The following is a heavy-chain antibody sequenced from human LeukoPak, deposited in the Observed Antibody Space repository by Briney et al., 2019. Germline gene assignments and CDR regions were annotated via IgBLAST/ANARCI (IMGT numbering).Heavy chain of an antibody. V-gene: IGHV1-8*01. CDR3: ARFPKWGGTYSYYYYYYGMDV. CDR2: MNPNSGNT. J-gene: IGHJ6*02. D-gene: IGHD2-21*01. CDR1: GYTFTSYD. Sequence: ASVTVSCKASGYTFTSYDSNWVRQATGQGLEWMGWMNPNSGNTGYAQKFQGRVTMTRNTSISTAYMELSSLRSEDTAVYYCARFPKWGGTYSYYYYYYGMDVWGQGTTVTVSS.